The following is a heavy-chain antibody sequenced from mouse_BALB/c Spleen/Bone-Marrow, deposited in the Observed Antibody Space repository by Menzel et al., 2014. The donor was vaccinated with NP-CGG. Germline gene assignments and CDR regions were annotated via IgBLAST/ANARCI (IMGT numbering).Heavy chain of an antibody. Sequence: QLQQSGSELVRPGASVNLSCKASGYTFPSSVMHWVTQQPGQRLEWIGYINPYPDGPKYNERFRGRATLTSDRSYNTAYMELSSLTSEDSAVYYCAREVVATDYFDYRGQGTPRTAAS. CDR1: GYTFPSSV. CDR2: INPYPDGP. V-gene: IGHV1-14*01. CDR3: AREVVATDYFDY. J-gene: IGHJ2*01. D-gene: IGHD1-1*01.